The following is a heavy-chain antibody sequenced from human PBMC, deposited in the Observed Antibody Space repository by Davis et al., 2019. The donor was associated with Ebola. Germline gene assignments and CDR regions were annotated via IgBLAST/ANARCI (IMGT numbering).Heavy chain of an antibody. D-gene: IGHD6-19*01. CDR2: ISGPGGST. CDR1: GFTFSNYA. Sequence: GESLKISCAASGFTFSNYAMSWVRQAPGKGLEWVAAISGPGGSTFYTDSVKGRFIISRDNSKNTLFLQMNSLRAEDTAVFHCAKGGSSSGWDDAFDIWGQGTMVTVSS. CDR3: AKGGSSSGWDDAFDI. V-gene: IGHV3-23*01. J-gene: IGHJ3*02.